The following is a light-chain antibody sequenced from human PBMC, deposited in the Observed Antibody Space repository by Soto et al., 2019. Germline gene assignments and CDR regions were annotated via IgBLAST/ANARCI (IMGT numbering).Light chain of an antibody. CDR2: QNN. V-gene: IGLV1-47*01. J-gene: IGLJ1*01. CDR1: STNIGSNY. Sequence: QSALSQPPSASGTPGQRVTISCSGSSTNIGSNYVYWYHHLPGTAPKVLMYQNNQRPSGVPDRFSGSKSGTSASLAISGLRSEDEADFYCASWDDSLSGYVFGTGTQLTVL. CDR3: ASWDDSLSGYV.